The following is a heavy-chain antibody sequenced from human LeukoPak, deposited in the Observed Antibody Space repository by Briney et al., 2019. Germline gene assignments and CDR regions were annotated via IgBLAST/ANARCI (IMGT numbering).Heavy chain of an antibody. Sequence: ASVKVSCKVSGYTLTELSMHWVRQAPGKGLEWMGGFDPEDGETIYAQKFQGRVTMTEDTSTDTAYMELSSLRSEDTAVYYCATVSMADSGYCFYYGMDVWGQGTTVTVSS. CDR3: ATVSMADSGYCFYYGMDV. D-gene: IGHD3-22*01. J-gene: IGHJ6*02. CDR2: FDPEDGET. V-gene: IGHV1-24*01. CDR1: GYTLTELS.